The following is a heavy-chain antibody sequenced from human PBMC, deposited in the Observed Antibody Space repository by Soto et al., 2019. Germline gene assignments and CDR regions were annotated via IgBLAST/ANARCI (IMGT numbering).Heavy chain of an antibody. D-gene: IGHD5-18*01. CDR3: AREERGYSYGLFDY. CDR2: INHSGST. CDR1: GGSFSGYY. J-gene: IGHJ4*02. Sequence: QVQLQQWGAGLLKPSETLSLTCAVYGGSFSGYYWSWIRQPPGKGLEWIGEINHSGSTNYNPSLKSRVTISVDTSKNQLSLKLSSVTAADTAVYYCAREERGYSYGLFDYWGQGTLVTVSS. V-gene: IGHV4-34*01.